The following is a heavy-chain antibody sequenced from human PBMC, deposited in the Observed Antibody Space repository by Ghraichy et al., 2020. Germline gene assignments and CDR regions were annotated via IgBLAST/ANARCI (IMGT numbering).Heavy chain of an antibody. CDR1: GFSLSTSGMC. CDR2: IDWDDYK. J-gene: IGHJ4*02. D-gene: IGHD6-13*01. CDR3: ARTSSGWSHFDY. V-gene: IGHV2-70*11. Sequence: SGPTLVKPTQTLTLTCTFSGFSLSTSGMCVNWIRQPPGKALDWLARIDWDDYKYYSTSLKTRLTVSKDTSKNQVVLTMTNMDPADTATYYCARTSSGWSHFDYWGRGTLVTVSS.